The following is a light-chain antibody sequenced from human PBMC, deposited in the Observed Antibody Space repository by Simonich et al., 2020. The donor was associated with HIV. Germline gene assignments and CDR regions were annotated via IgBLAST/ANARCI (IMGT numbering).Light chain of an antibody. Sequence: SYELTQPPSVSVSPGQTASITCSGDKLGDKYVCWYQQKPGQSPVVVIYQDTKRPSGIPEGYSSSNSGNTATLTISGTQAMDEADYYCQAWDSGTAVLFGGGTKLTVL. J-gene: IGLJ2*01. CDR2: QDT. CDR3: QAWDSGTAVL. CDR1: KLGDKY. V-gene: IGLV3-1*01.